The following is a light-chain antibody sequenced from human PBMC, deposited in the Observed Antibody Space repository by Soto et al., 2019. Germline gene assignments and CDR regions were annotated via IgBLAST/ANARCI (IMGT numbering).Light chain of an antibody. V-gene: IGKV3-20*01. CDR1: QTVSSSF. J-gene: IGKJ4*01. CDR2: GAS. CDR3: QQYGSSPPLS. Sequence: EIVLTQSPGTLSLSPGERATLSCRASQTVSSSFLGWYQQKPGQAPSLLIYGASSSATGIPDRFSGSGSGTDFTLTISRLEPEDFALYYCQQYGSSPPLSFGGGTKVEIK.